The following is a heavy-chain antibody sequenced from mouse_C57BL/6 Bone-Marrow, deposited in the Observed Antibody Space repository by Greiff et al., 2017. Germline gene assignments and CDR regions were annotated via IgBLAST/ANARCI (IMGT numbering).Heavy chain of an antibody. V-gene: IGHV1-64*01. J-gene: IGHJ1*03. CDR1: GYTFTSYW. Sequence: QVQLQQPGAELVKPGASVKLSCKASGYTFTSYWMHWVKQRPGQGLEWIGMIHPNSGSTNYNEKFKSKATLTVDKSSRTAYMQLSSLTSADSAVYYCARWRRRWYFDVWGTGTTVTVSS. CDR3: ARWRRRWYFDV. CDR2: IHPNSGST.